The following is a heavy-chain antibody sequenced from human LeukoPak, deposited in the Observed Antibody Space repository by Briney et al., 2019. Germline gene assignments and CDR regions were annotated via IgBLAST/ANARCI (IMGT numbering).Heavy chain of an antibody. CDR2: IYYSGST. V-gene: IGHV4-4*02. J-gene: IGHJ4*02. D-gene: IGHD3-22*01. CDR3: ASRGRVQNSSGYYRDY. Sequence: PSETLSLTCAVSGASISSSNWWSWVRQPPGKGLEWIGYIYYSGSTNYNPSLKSRVTISVDTSKNQFSLKLSSVTAADTAVYYCASRGRVQNSSGYYRDYWGQGTLVTVSS. CDR1: GASISSSNW.